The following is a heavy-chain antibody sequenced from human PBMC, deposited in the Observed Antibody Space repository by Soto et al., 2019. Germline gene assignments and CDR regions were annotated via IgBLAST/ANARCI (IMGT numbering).Heavy chain of an antibody. J-gene: IGHJ6*02. V-gene: IGHV1-69*06. D-gene: IGHD6-6*01. CDR2: IIPIFGTA. CDR1: GCTFSSYA. Sequence: SVKVSGKASGCTFSSYAISWVRRAPGQVLEWMGGIIPIFGTANYAQKFQGRVTITADKSTSTAYMELSSLRSEDTAVYYCARVDSSSIDYYYYYGMDVWGQGTTVTVSS. CDR3: ARVDSSSIDYYYYYGMDV.